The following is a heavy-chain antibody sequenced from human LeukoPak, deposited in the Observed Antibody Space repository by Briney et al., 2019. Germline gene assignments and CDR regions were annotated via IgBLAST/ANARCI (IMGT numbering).Heavy chain of an antibody. CDR2: IYYSGST. V-gene: IGHV4-59*01. J-gene: IGHJ4*02. Sequence: SETLSLTCTVSGGSISSYYWSWIRQPPGKGLEWIGYIYYSGSTNYNPSLKSRVTISVDTSKNQFSLKLSSVTAADTAVYYCAGVKSRESYVWGSYRYTAFDYWGQGTLVTVSS. D-gene: IGHD3-16*02. CDR3: AGVKSRESYVWGSYRYTAFDY. CDR1: GGSISSYY.